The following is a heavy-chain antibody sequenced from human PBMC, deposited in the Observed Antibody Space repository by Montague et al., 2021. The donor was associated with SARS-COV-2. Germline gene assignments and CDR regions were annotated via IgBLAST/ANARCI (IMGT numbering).Heavy chain of an antibody. CDR2: TYYRPKWYN. CDR1: GDSDSSESVS. D-gene: IGHD1-1*01. J-gene: IGHJ6*02. V-gene: IGHV6-1*01. Sequence: CAISGDSDSSESVSRGWDRQTPSLGSQRLGGTYYRPKWYNDYAVSMRGRVTINPDTSKNQFSLQLNSVTPEDTAIYYCTSGREGNYNVMDVWGQGTTVTVSS. CDR3: TSGREGNYNVMDV.